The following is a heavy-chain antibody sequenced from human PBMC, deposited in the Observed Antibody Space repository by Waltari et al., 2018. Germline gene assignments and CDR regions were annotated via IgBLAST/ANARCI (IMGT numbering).Heavy chain of an antibody. D-gene: IGHD1-20*01. CDR1: GGTFSSYA. Sequence: QVQLVQSGAEVKKPGSSVKVSCKASGGTFSSYAISWVRQAPGQGLEWMGIINPSGGSTSYAQKFQGRVTMTRDTSTSTVYMELSSLRSEDTAVYYCARVRITGTPPDYWGQGTLVTVSS. CDR2: INPSGGST. J-gene: IGHJ4*02. CDR3: ARVRITGTPPDY. V-gene: IGHV1-46*01.